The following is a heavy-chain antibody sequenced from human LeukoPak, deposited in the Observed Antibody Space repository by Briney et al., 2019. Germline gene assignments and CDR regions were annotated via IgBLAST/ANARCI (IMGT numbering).Heavy chain of an antibody. CDR3: AIYVWGSYPTFEDY. CDR2: IHYSGST. V-gene: IGHV4-59*01. Sequence: SETLSLTCSVSGGSISGYYWAWIRQPPGKGLEWIGYIHYSGSTNCNPSLKSRVTISVDTSKNKFSLKLRSVTAAHTAVYYCAIYVWGSYPTFEDYWGQGSLVTVSS. CDR1: GGSISGYY. J-gene: IGHJ4*02. D-gene: IGHD3-16*02.